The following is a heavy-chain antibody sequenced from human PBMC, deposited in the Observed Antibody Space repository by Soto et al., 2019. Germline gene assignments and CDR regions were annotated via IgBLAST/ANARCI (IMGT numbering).Heavy chain of an antibody. CDR1: GFTFSSYG. Sequence: QVQLVESGGGVVQPGRSLRLSCAASGFTFSSYGMHWVRQAPGKGLEWVAVISYDGSNKYYADSVKGRFTISRDNSKNTLYLQMNSLRAEDTAVYYCAKGVADPWLTTFDCWGQGTLVTVSS. CDR2: ISYDGSNK. CDR3: AKGVADPWLTTFDC. J-gene: IGHJ4*02. V-gene: IGHV3-30*18. D-gene: IGHD3-22*01.